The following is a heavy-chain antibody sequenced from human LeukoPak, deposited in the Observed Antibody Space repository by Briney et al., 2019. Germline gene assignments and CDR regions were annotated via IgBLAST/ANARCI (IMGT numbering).Heavy chain of an antibody. V-gene: IGHV3-53*01. CDR3: ARGTQTNSGSYLFDY. J-gene: IGHJ4*02. CDR2: IYSGGST. Sequence: GGSLRLSCAASGFTVSSNYMSWVRQAPGKGLEWVSVIYSGGSTYYADSVKGRFTISRDNSKNTLYLQMNSLRAEDTAVYYCARGTQTNSGSYLFDYWGQGTLVTVSS. D-gene: IGHD1-26*01. CDR1: GFTVSSNY.